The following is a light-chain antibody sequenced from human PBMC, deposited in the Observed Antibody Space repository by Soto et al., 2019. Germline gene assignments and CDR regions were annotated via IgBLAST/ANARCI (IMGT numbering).Light chain of an antibody. V-gene: IGKV3-15*01. Sequence: EIVMTQSPATLSVSPGERATLSCRASQSVSSNLAWYQQKPGQAPRLLIYGASTRATGIPARFSGSGSGTEFTLTISSLQSEDFAVYYCQQYKNWPRGMITFGQGTRLEIK. CDR3: QQYKNWPRGMIT. CDR1: QSVSSN. CDR2: GAS. J-gene: IGKJ5*01.